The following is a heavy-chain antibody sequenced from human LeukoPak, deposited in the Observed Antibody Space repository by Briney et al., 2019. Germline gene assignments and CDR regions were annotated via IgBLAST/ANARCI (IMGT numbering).Heavy chain of an antibody. V-gene: IGHV5-10-1*01. Sequence: GESLKISCKGSGYSFTTYWITWVRKMPGKGLEWMGRIDPVDSYTNYSPSFEGHVTISADTSISTAYLQWSSLKASDTAMYYCAKWGAGGDFDIWGQGTMVTVSS. CDR3: AKWGAGGDFDI. CDR1: GYSFTTYW. D-gene: IGHD3-16*01. J-gene: IGHJ3*02. CDR2: IDPVDSYT.